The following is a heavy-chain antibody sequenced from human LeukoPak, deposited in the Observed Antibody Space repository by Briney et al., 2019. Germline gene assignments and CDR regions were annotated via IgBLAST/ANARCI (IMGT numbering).Heavy chain of an antibody. V-gene: IGHV3-9*03. Sequence: SLRLSCAASGFTFDDYAMHWVRPAPGKGLEGVSGISWNSGSIGYADSVKGRFTISRDNAKNSLYLQMNSLRAEDMALYYCAKGAESGSYWAFDIWGQGTMVTVSS. J-gene: IGHJ3*02. CDR2: ISWNSGSI. CDR3: AKGAESGSYWAFDI. D-gene: IGHD1-26*01. CDR1: GFTFDDYA.